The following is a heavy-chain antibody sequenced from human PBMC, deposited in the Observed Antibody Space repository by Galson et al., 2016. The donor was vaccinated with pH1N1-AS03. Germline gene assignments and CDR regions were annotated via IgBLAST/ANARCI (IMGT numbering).Heavy chain of an antibody. CDR3: GKGGYSTSPPAVDS. J-gene: IGHJ5*01. D-gene: IGHD6-6*01. CDR2: ISGSGGIA. V-gene: IGHV3-23*01. Sequence: SLRLSCAASGFTFSNYVMSWVRQAPGKGLEWVSCISGSGGIANHADSVKGRLTTSRDNSKNTLYLQMNNLRAEDTAGYYCGKGGYSTSPPAVDSWGHGTLFTVSS. CDR1: GFTFSNYV.